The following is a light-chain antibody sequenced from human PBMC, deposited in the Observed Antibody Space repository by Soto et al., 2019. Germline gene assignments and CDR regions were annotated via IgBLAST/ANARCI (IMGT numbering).Light chain of an antibody. Sequence: QSALTQPASVSGSPGQSITISCTGSSSDIGAYNYVSWYQQHPDKAPKLMIYHVSNRPSGISSRFSGSKSGNTASLTISGLQAEDEADYYCSSYTSSTTYVFGTGTKVTVL. CDR3: SSYTSSTTYV. V-gene: IGLV2-14*01. J-gene: IGLJ1*01. CDR2: HVS. CDR1: SSDIGAYNY.